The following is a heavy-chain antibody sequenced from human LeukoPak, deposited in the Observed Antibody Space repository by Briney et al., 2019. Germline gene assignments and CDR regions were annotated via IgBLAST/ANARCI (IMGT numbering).Heavy chain of an antibody. CDR1: GGSISSYY. V-gene: IGHV4-59*12. CDR2: IYYSGST. J-gene: IGHJ4*02. Sequence: PSETLSLTCTVSGGSISSYYWSWIRQPPGKGLEWIGYIYYSGSTNYNPSLKSRVTISVDTSKNQFSLKLSSVTAADTAVYYCARDNPAEYSSGWYSYWGQGTLVTVSS. CDR3: ARDNPAEYSSGWYSY. D-gene: IGHD6-19*01.